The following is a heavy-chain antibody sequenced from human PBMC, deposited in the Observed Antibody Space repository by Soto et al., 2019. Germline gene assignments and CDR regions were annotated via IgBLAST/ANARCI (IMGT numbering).Heavy chain of an antibody. CDR1: GYTFSNYD. Sequence: QVQLVQSGAELKKPGASVKVSCKASGYTFSNYDMNWVRQATGQGPEWIGWVNPNNGDTGYAQKFQGRVTVTTDISTTTAYMERTRLRSEGTGIYYCAKVSRKGSAIDFDYWGQGTLITVSS. D-gene: IGHD3-10*01. CDR2: VNPNNGDT. V-gene: IGHV1-8*01. CDR3: AKVSRKGSAIDFDY. J-gene: IGHJ4*02.